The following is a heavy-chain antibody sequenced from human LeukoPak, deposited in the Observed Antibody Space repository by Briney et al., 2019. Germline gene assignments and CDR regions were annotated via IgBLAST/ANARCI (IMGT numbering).Heavy chain of an antibody. CDR3: AKDTREGATTGFDY. D-gene: IGHD1-26*01. V-gene: IGHV3-43*02. CDR2: ISGDGGST. Sequence: GGSLRLSRAASGFTFDDYAMHWVRQAPGKGLEWVSLISGDGGSTYYADSVKGRFTISRDNSKNSLYLQMNSLRTEDTALYYCAKDTREGATTGFDYWGQGTLVTVSP. CDR1: GFTFDDYA. J-gene: IGHJ4*02.